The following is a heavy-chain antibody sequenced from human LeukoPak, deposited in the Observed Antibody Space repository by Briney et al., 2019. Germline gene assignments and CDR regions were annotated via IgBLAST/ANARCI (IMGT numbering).Heavy chain of an antibody. CDR2: IYYSGST. CDR1: GGSISSFD. V-gene: IGHV4-59*12. D-gene: IGHD3-9*01. CDR3: AREMAYYDILTGYYYYYYYMDV. Sequence: PSETLSLTCTVSGGSISSFDWSWIRQSPGKGLEWIGFIYYSGSTNYNPSLKSRVTISIDKSKNQFSLKLSSVTAADTAVYYCAREMAYYDILTGYYYYYYYMDVWGKGTTVTISS. J-gene: IGHJ6*03.